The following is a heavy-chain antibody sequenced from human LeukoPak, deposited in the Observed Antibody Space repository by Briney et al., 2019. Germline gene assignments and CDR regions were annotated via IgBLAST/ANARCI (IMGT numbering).Heavy chain of an antibody. CDR1: GLTFDDYA. CDR2: ISWNSGSI. V-gene: IGHV3-9*01. J-gene: IGHJ4*02. Sequence: GRSLRLSCAASGLTFDDYAMHWVRQAPGKGLEWVSGISWNSGSIGYADSVKGRFTISRDNAKNSLYLKMISLRAEDTALYYCAKGWNYYGSGSYFIKGGDYFDYWGQGTLVTVSS. CDR3: AKGWNYYGSGSYFIKGGDYFDY. D-gene: IGHD3-10*01.